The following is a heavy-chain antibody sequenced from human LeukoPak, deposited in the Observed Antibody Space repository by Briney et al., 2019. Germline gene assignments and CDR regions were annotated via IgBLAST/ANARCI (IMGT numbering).Heavy chain of an antibody. CDR2: IYSGGST. J-gene: IGHJ4*02. V-gene: IGHV3-53*01. Sequence: GGSLRLSCAASGFTVSSNYMSWVRQAPGKGLEWVSVIYSGGSTYYADSVKGRFTISRDNSKNTLYLQMSSLRAEDTAVYYCARGRDGYNYDYWGQGTLVTVSS. D-gene: IGHD5-24*01. CDR1: GFTVSSNY. CDR3: ARGRDGYNYDY.